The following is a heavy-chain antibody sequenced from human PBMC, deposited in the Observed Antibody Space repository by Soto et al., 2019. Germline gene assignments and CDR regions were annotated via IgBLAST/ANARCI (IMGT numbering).Heavy chain of an antibody. CDR3: ARWELRRRKAFDL. J-gene: IGHJ3*01. V-gene: IGHV4-31*03. CDR2: ISYIGST. CDR1: GGSVSSGAYY. D-gene: IGHD1-7*01. Sequence: QVQLQESGPGLVKPSQTLSLTCTVSGGSVSSGAYYWSWTRQHPGKGLEWMGYISYIGSTYYNPSLKSRVTISVDTSKNHSSLKLSSVNAADTAVYSCARWELRRRKAFDLWGQGTMVTVSS.